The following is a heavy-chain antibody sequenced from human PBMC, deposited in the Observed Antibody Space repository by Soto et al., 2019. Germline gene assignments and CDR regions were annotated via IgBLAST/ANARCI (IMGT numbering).Heavy chain of an antibody. CDR3: AREGYSSGWYGGYYYYYGMDV. V-gene: IGHV1-2*02. J-gene: IGHJ6*02. Sequence: VASVKVSCKASGYTFTGYYMHWVRQAPGQGLEWMGWINPNSGGTNYAQKFQGRVTMTRDTSISTAYMELSRLRSDDTAVYYCAREGYSSGWYGGYYYYYGMDVWGQGTTVTVSS. D-gene: IGHD6-19*01. CDR2: INPNSGGT. CDR1: GYTFTGYY.